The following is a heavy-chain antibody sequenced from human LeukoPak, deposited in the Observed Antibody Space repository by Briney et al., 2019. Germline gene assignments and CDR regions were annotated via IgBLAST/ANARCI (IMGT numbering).Heavy chain of an antibody. Sequence: PGGSLRLSCAASRFTFSSYSMIWVRQAPGKGLEWVSSISSSSSSIYYADSVKGRFTISRDNAKNSLYLQMNSLRAEDTAVYYCARSPRHDYGGSWYFDLWGRGTLVTVSS. J-gene: IGHJ2*01. CDR2: ISSSSSSI. D-gene: IGHD4-23*01. CDR1: RFTFSSYS. CDR3: ARSPRHDYGGSWYFDL. V-gene: IGHV3-21*01.